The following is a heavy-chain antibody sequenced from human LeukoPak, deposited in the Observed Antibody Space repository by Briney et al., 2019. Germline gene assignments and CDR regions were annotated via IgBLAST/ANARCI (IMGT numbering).Heavy chain of an antibody. CDR2: IIPMFRTA. J-gene: IGHJ3*01. Sequence: SVKVSCKASGGIFNSRALSWVRQAPGQGLEWMGGIIPMFRTANYGQKFQGRVTITADDSTSTGYMELSSLRSEDTAVFYCAYLSASNTGAFDVWGQGTVVTVSS. CDR3: AYLSASNTGAFDV. V-gene: IGHV1-69*13. CDR1: GGIFNSRA. D-gene: IGHD2-8*02.